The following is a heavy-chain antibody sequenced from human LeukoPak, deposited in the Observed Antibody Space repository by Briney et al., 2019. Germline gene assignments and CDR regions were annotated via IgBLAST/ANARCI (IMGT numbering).Heavy chain of an antibody. J-gene: IGHJ4*02. CDR2: ISPSGGST. V-gene: IGHV1-46*01. D-gene: IGHD1-7*01. CDR1: GYTFTSNY. Sequence: ASVKVSCKAFGYTFTSNYVHWVRQAPGQGPEWMGVISPSGGSTTYAQKFQGRVTITRNTSISTAYMELSSLRSEDTAVYYCARAKHMYWNYDWGQGTLVTVSS. CDR3: ARAKHMYWNYD.